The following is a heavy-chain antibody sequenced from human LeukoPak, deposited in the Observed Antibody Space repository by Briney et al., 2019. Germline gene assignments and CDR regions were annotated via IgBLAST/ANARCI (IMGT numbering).Heavy chain of an antibody. J-gene: IGHJ4*02. V-gene: IGHV3-48*01. CDR1: GFTFVSYS. D-gene: IGHD3-16*01. CDR2: ISSSSSTI. CDR3: ARGGSGNYY. Sequence: GGSLRLSCAASGFTFVSYSMNWVRQAPGKGLEWVSYISSSSSTIYYADSVKGRFTISRDNAKNSLYLQMNSLRVEDTAVYYCARGGSGNYYWGQGTLVTVSS.